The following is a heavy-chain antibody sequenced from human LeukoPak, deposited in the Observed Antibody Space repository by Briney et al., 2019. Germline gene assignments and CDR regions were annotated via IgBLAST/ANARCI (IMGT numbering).Heavy chain of an antibody. V-gene: IGHV3-21*01. D-gene: IGHD6-19*01. CDR2: ISGSNSYI. CDR1: GFTFNSYS. CDR3: VREGGSDWYSGWFDP. Sequence: GGSLRLSCAASGFTFNSYSMNWVRQAPGKGLEWVSSISGSNSYIYYVDSMKGRFTISRDNAENSLYLQMNSLRVEDTAVYYCVREGGSDWYSGWFDPWGQGTLVTVSS. J-gene: IGHJ5*02.